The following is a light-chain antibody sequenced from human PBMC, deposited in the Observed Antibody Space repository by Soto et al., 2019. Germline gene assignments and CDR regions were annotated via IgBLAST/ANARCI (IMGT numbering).Light chain of an antibody. CDR2: KAT. CDR1: QIINNW. J-gene: IGKJ5*01. CDR3: QQYNCYNT. Sequence: DIQMTQSPSTLSASVGDRVSISCRASQIINNWLAWYQQKPGKAPKLLISKATTLDGVVPSRFSGSGSVADFTLIISSLQPDDFATYYCQQYNCYNTFGPGTRLEIK. V-gene: IGKV1-5*03.